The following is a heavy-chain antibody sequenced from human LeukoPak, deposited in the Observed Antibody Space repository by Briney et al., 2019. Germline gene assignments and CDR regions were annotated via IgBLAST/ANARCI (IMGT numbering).Heavy chain of an antibody. J-gene: IGHJ4*02. D-gene: IGHD6-19*01. V-gene: IGHV1-24*01. CDR3: ATSALAVAPFDY. CDR1: GYTLTELS. Sequence: ASVKVSCKVSGYTLTELSMHWVRQAPGKGLEGMGGFDPEDGEAIYAQKFQGRVTMTEDTSTDTAYMELSSLRSEDTAVYYCATSALAVAPFDYWGQGTLVTVSS. CDR2: FDPEDGEA.